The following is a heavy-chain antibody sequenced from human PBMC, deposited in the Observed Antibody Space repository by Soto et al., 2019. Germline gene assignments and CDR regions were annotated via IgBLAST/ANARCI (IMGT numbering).Heavy chain of an antibody. CDR2: IIPIFGTA. J-gene: IGHJ4*02. D-gene: IGHD2-2*02. CDR3: AGGSSGKVVPAAIVRAHGGY. Sequence: ASVKVSCKASGGTFSSYAISWVRQAPGQGLEWMGGIIPIFGTANYAQKFQGRVTITADESTSTAYMELSSLRSEDTAVYYCAGGSSGKVVPAAIVRAHGGYWGQGKRGTV. V-gene: IGHV1-69*13. CDR1: GGTFSSYA.